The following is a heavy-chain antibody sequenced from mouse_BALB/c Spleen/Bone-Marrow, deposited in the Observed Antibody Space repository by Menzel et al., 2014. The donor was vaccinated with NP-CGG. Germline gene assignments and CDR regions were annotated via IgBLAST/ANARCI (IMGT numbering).Heavy chain of an antibody. CDR1: GYTFTSYY. D-gene: IGHD2-13*01. CDR3: TREGDSPFAY. V-gene: IGHV1S81*02. CDR2: INPSNGGT. Sequence: VKLVESGAELVKPGASVKLSCKASGYTFTSYYMYWVKQRPGQGLEWIGEINPSNGGTNFNEKFKSKATLTVDKSSSTAYMQLSSLTSEDSAVYYCTREGDSPFAYWGQGTLATVSA. J-gene: IGHJ3*01.